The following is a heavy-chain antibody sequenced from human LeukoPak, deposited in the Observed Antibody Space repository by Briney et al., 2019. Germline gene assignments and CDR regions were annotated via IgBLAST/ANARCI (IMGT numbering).Heavy chain of an antibody. CDR2: ISSSRSSYI. CDR1: GFTFSNYN. D-gene: IGHD6-19*01. Sequence: GGSLRLSCAASGFTFSNYNMNWVRQAPGKGLEWVSTISSSRSSYIYYADSVKGRFTISRDNAKNSLYLQMNSLRDEDTAVYYCARDCSGWYDAFDIWGQGTMVTVSS. CDR3: ARDCSGWYDAFDI. J-gene: IGHJ3*02. V-gene: IGHV3-21*01.